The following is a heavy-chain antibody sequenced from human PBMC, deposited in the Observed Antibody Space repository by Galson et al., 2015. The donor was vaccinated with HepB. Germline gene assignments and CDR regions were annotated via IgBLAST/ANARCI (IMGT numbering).Heavy chain of an antibody. Sequence: VKVSCKVFGYTFIDNYIHWVRQAPGKGLEWLGFVDPEDGEATYADNFLGRLTISADTSTDTSYMDLNSLTSDDTAVYYCAAEGPNSDSWYMHFWGQGTLVTVS. CDR3: AAEGPNSDSWYMHF. CDR2: VDPEDGEA. J-gene: IGHJ4*02. V-gene: IGHV1-69-2*01. D-gene: IGHD6-13*01. CDR1: GYTFIDNY.